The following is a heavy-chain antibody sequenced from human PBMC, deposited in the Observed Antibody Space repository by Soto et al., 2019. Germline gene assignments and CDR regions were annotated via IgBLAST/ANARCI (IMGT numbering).Heavy chain of an antibody. Sequence: GASVKVSCKASGYTFTSYYMHWVRQAPGQGLEWMGIINPSGGSTSYAQKFQGRVTMTRDTSTSTVYMELSSLRSEDTAVYYCARDDFAYYDSSGYNGNYYGMDVWGQGTTVTVS. CDR1: GYTFTSYY. CDR2: INPSGGST. V-gene: IGHV1-46*01. CDR3: ARDDFAYYDSSGYNGNYYGMDV. J-gene: IGHJ6*02. D-gene: IGHD3-22*01.